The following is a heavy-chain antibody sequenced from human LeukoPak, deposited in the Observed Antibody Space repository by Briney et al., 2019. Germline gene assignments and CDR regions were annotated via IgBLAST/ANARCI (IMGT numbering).Heavy chain of an antibody. V-gene: IGHV4-59*01. D-gene: IGHD5-24*01. CDR1: GGSISSYY. J-gene: IGHJ4*02. CDR3: ARRWLQTEAFDY. CDR2: IYYSGST. Sequence: PSETLSLTCTVSGGSISSYYWSWIRQPPGKGLEWIGYIYYSGSTNYNPSLKSRVTISVDTSKNQFSLKLGSVTAAGTAVYYCARRWLQTEAFDYWGQGTLVTVSS.